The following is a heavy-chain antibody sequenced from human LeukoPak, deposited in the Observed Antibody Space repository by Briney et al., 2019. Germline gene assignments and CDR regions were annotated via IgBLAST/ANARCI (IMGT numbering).Heavy chain of an antibody. V-gene: IGHV1-2*02. J-gene: IGHJ4*02. CDR2: INPNSGGT. Sequence: ASVKLSCKASGYTFTGYYMHWVRPAPGQGLEWMGWINPNSGGTNYAQKFQGRVTMTRDTSISTAYMELSRLRSDDTAVYYCARDLSSWYNRSTLIDYWGQGTLVTVSS. D-gene: IGHD6-13*01. CDR3: ARDLSSWYNRSTLIDY. CDR1: GYTFTGYY.